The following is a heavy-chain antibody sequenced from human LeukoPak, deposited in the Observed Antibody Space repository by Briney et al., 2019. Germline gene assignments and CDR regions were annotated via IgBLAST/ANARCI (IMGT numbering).Heavy chain of an antibody. CDR2: INHSGST. D-gene: IGHD6-19*01. Sequence: SETLSLTCAVYGGSFSGYYWSWIRQPPGKGLEWIGEINHSGSTNYNPSLKSRVTISVDTSKNQLSLKLSSVTAADTAVYYCAREAVAAWTDYWGQGTLVTVSS. J-gene: IGHJ4*02. CDR1: GGSFSGYY. CDR3: AREAVAAWTDY. V-gene: IGHV4-34*01.